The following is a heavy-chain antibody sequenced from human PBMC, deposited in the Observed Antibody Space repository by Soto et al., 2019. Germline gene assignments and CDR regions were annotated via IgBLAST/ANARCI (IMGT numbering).Heavy chain of an antibody. Sequence: PSETLSLTCTVSGGSISSYYWSWIRQPPGKGLEWIGYIYYSGSTNYNPSLKSRVTISVDTSKNQSSLKLSSVTAADTAVYYCARHFDWFDPWGQGTLVTVSS. CDR2: IYYSGST. J-gene: IGHJ5*02. CDR1: GGSISSYY. V-gene: IGHV4-59*08. CDR3: ARHFDWFDP.